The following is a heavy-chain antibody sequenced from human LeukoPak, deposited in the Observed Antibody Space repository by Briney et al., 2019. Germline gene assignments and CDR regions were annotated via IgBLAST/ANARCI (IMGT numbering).Heavy chain of an antibody. CDR2: IVVGSGNT. CDR1: GFTFTSSA. CDR3: AALGSTSGNDAFDI. D-gene: IGHD2-2*01. J-gene: IGHJ3*02. Sequence: SVKVSCKASGFTFTSSAMQWVRQARGQRLEWIGWIVVGSGNTNYAQKFQERVTITRDMSTSTAYMELSSLRSEDTAAYYCAALGSTSGNDAFDIWGQGTMVTVSS. V-gene: IGHV1-58*02.